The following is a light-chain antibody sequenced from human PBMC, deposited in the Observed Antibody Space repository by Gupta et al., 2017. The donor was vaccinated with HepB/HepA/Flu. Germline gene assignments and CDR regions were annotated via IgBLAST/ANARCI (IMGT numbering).Light chain of an antibody. CDR3: ASYTTSSSVV. CDR2: DVS. CDR1: SSDIGTYNY. V-gene: IGLV2-14*03. Sequence: QSALTQPASVSGSPGQSVTISCTGTSSDIGTYNYVSWYQQNPDKAPKIIIYDVSNRPSGVSNRFSGSKSGNTASLTISGLQAEDETDDYCASYTTSSSVVFGGGTKLTVL. J-gene: IGLJ2*01.